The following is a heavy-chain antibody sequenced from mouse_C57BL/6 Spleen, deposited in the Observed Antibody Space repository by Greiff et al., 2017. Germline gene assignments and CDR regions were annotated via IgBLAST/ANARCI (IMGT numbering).Heavy chain of an antibody. D-gene: IGHD2-4*01. CDR2: IYPRDGST. J-gene: IGHJ4*01. V-gene: IGHV1-78*01. CDR1: GYTFTDHT. Sequence: QVQLQQSDAELVKPGASVKISCKVSGYTFTDHTIHWMKQRPEQGLEWIGYIYPRDGSTKYTEKFKGKATLTADTSSSTAYMQLNSLTSEDSAVYFCARGDDYGYYAMDYWGQGTSVTVAS. CDR3: ARGDDYGYYAMDY.